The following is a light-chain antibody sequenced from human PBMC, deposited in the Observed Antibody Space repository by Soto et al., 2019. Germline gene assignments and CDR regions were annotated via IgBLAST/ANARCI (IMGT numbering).Light chain of an antibody. V-gene: IGLV2-14*01. CDR2: DVS. Sequence: QSVLTQPASVSGSPGQSIAISCTGTSSDVGGYTYVSWYQQHPGKAPKLMIYDVSSRPSGVSDRFSGSKSDNTASLTISGLQSEDEADYYCSSYTSTHSYVFGTGTKATVL. CDR1: SSDVGGYTY. CDR3: SSYTSTHSYV. J-gene: IGLJ1*01.